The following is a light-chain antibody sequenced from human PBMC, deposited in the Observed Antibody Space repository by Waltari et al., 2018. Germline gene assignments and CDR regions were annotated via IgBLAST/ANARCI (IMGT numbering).Light chain of an antibody. V-gene: IGLV2-23*01. Sequence: QCALTQPASVSGSPGQSITISCTGTSSDVGRYNLVSWYQQHPGKAPKRMIYEATKRPSGVSNRFSGSKSGNTASLTISGLQAEDEADYYCSSYAGNCNLVVFGGGTKLTVL. CDR3: SSYAGNCNLVV. CDR1: SSDVGRYNL. CDR2: EAT. J-gene: IGLJ2*01.